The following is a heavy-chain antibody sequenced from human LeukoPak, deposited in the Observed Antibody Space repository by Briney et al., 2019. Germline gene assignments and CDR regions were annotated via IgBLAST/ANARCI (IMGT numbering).Heavy chain of an antibody. CDR2: SSGSGCRT. Sequence: GGTLRLYCVASRFTFSTNAMTWLGHAPGKERVGVSASSGSGCRTYSADSVKGRVTISRDHSKNTLYLQMNSLRAEDTPVYYCAKDDIAAAGRNFDYWGQGALVTVSS. J-gene: IGHJ4*02. CDR1: RFTFSTNA. D-gene: IGHD6-13*01. CDR3: AKDDIAAAGRNFDY. V-gene: IGHV3-23*01.